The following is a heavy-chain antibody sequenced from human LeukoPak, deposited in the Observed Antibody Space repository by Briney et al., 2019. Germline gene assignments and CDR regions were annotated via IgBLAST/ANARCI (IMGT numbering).Heavy chain of an antibody. CDR3: AKGFRGGGGTQINY. Sequence: PSETLSLTCAVARDSLSSDYHWGWTRQPPGKGLEWIGSIYHSGSSYNNPSLKSRVIILVDTSKNQFSLKLSSVTAADTAVYYCAKGFRGGGGTQINYWGQGTLVTVSS. V-gene: IGHV4-38-2*01. J-gene: IGHJ4*02. CDR2: IYHSGSS. D-gene: IGHD1-26*01. CDR1: RDSLSSDYH.